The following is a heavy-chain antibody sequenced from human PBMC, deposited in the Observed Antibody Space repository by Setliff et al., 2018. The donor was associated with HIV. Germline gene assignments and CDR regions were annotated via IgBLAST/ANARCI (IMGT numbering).Heavy chain of an antibody. Sequence: SETLSLTCTVSGGSISSSSYYWGWIRQPPGKGLEWIGSIYYSGSTYYNPSLKSRVTISVDTSKNQFSRKLSSVTAADTAVYYCARRQQLWLLYAFDIWGQGTMVTVSS. CDR1: GGSISSSSYY. D-gene: IGHD5-18*01. CDR3: ARRQQLWLLYAFDI. J-gene: IGHJ3*02. V-gene: IGHV4-39*01. CDR2: IYYSGST.